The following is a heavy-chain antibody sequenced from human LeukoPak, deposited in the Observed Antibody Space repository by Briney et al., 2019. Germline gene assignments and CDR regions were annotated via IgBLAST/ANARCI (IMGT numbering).Heavy chain of an antibody. CDR1: GGSISSYY. CDR2: IYYSGST. V-gene: IGHV4-59*12. D-gene: IGHD5-24*01. Sequence: SETLSLTCTVSGGSISSYYWSWIRQPPGKGLEWIGYIYYSGSTNYNPSLKSRVTISVDRSKNQFSLKLSSVTAADTAVYYCARGRDGYTSYWGQGTLVTVSS. CDR3: ARGRDGYTSY. J-gene: IGHJ4*02.